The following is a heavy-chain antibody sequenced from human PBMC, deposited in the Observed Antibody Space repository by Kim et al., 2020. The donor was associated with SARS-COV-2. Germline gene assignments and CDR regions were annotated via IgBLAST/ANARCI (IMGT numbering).Heavy chain of an antibody. CDR3: ATDYDFWSGYFPLRY. Sequence: GGSLRLSCAASGFTFSSYWMSWVRQAPGKGLEWVANIKQDGSEKYYVDSVKGRFTISRDNAKNSLYLQMNSLRAEDTAVYYCATDYDFWSGYFPLRYWGQGTLVTVSS. CDR1: GFTFSSYW. V-gene: IGHV3-7*01. J-gene: IGHJ4*02. CDR2: IKQDGSEK. D-gene: IGHD3-3*01.